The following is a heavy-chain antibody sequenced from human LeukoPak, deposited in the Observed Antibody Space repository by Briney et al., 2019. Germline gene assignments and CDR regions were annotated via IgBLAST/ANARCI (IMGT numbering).Heavy chain of an antibody. D-gene: IGHD3-3*01. V-gene: IGHV3-30*02. J-gene: IGHJ4*02. CDR3: AKDEGGVVIPGYFDY. CDR2: IRYDGSNK. CDR1: GFTFSSYG. Sequence: PGGSLRLSCAASGFTFSSYGMHWVRQAPGKGLGWVAFIRYDGSNKYYADSVKGRFTISRDNSKNTLYLQMNSLRAEDTAVYYCAKDEGGVVIPGYFDYWGQGTLVTVSS.